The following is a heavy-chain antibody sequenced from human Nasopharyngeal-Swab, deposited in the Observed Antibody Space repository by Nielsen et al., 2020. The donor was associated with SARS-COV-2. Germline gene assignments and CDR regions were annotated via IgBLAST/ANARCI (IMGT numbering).Heavy chain of an antibody. CDR3: ARDLWSSSSWYALELTRGIDP. Sequence: WVRQAPGQRLEWMGWINAGNGNTKYSQKFQGRVTITRDTSASTAYMELSSLGSEDTAVYYCARDLWSSSSWYALELTRGIDPWGQGTLVTVSS. D-gene: IGHD6-13*01. CDR2: INAGNGNT. J-gene: IGHJ5*02. V-gene: IGHV1-3*01.